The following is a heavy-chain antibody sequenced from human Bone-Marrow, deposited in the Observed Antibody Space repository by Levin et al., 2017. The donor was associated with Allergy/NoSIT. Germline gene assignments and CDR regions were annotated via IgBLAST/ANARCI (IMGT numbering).Heavy chain of an antibody. D-gene: IGHD3-16*01. V-gene: IGHV3-23*01. CDR2: ISGSGGST. Sequence: QPGGSLRLSCAASGFTFSSYAMTWVRQAPGKGLEWVSGISGSGGSTDYADSVKGRFTISRDNSKNTLYLQMNNLRVEDTGLYYCAKEVGAIQVWPLKFDFWGQGALVTVSS. J-gene: IGHJ4*02. CDR1: GFTFSSYA. CDR3: AKEVGAIQVWPLKFDF.